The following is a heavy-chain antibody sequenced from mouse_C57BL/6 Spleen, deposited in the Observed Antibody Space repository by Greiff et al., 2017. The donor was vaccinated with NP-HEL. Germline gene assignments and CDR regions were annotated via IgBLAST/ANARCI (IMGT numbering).Heavy chain of an antibody. CDR2: ISYDGSN. CDR1: GYSITSGYY. CDR3: ARDGDD. Sequence: VQLKESGPGLVKPSPSLSLTCSVTGYSITSGYYWNWIRQFPGNKLEWMGYISYDGSNNYNPSLKNRISITRDTSKNQFFLKLKSVTTEDTATYYCARDGDDWGQGTSVTVSS. V-gene: IGHV3-6*01. J-gene: IGHJ4*01.